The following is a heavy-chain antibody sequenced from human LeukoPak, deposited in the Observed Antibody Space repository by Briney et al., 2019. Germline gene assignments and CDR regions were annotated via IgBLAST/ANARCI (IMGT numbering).Heavy chain of an antibody. D-gene: IGHD3-10*01. CDR2: IYTRGST. CDR3: ARGNTMVRGDPKLYMDV. CDR1: GGSISSGSYY. V-gene: IGHV4-61*02. J-gene: IGHJ6*03. Sequence: SETLSLTCTVSGGSISSGSYYWSWIRQPAGKGLEWIGRIYTRGSTNYNPSLKSRVTISVDTSKNQFSLKLSSVTAADTAVYYCARGNTMVRGDPKLYMDVWGKGTTVTISS.